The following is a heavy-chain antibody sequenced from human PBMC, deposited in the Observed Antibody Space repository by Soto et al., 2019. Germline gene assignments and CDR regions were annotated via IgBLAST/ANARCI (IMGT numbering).Heavy chain of an antibody. V-gene: IGHV3-30*18. D-gene: IGHD2-8*01. J-gene: IGHJ4*02. CDR2: ISSDGSNK. CDR1: GFTFSSYG. CDR3: AQDRGGYCTSGVCYQLDY. Sequence: GGSLRLSCAASGFTFSSYGMHWVRQAPGKGLEWVAVISSDGSNKYYADSVKGRFTISRDNSKNTLYLQMNSLRAEDTAVYYCAQDRGGYCTSGVCYQLDYWGQGTLVTVSS.